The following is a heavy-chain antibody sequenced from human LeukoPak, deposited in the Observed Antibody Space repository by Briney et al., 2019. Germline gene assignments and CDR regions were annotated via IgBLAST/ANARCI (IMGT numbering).Heavy chain of an antibody. CDR1: GFTFSDYY. CDR2: ISSSGSTI. D-gene: IGHD3-3*01. J-gene: IGHJ4*02. Sequence: GRSLRLSCAASGFTFSDYYMSWIRQAPGKGLEWVSYISSSGSTIYYADSVKGRFTISRDNAKNSLYLQMNSLRAEDTAVYYCAREGYYDFWSGSNYYFDYWGQGTLVTVSS. V-gene: IGHV3-11*01. CDR3: AREGYYDFWSGSNYYFDY.